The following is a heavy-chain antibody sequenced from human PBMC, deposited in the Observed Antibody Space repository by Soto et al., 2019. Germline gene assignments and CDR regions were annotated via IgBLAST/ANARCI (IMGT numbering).Heavy chain of an antibody. V-gene: IGHV1-69*13. CDR3: ARGSFRGYSYGYSDY. CDR2: IIRIFGTA. J-gene: IGHJ4*02. CDR1: GGTFSSYA. Sequence: SVKVSCKASGGTFSSYAISWVRQAPGQGLEWMGGIIRIFGTANYAQKFQGRVTITADESTSKAYMELSSLRSEDTAVYYCARGSFRGYSYGYSDYWGQGTLVTVSS. D-gene: IGHD5-18*01.